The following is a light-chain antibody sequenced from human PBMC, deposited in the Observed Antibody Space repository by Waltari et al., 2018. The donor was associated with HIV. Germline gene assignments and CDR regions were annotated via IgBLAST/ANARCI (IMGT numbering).Light chain of an antibody. CDR2: MTS. CDR3: QQYSTHYG. J-gene: IGKJ2*01. CDR1: QNIDNW. V-gene: IGKV1-5*03. Sequence: IQMTQSPSNLSASVGDAVILTCRASQNIDNWLAWYQQRPGRAHKHLMSMTSVLDTGVPSMFRGSGSGTTFTLTINSLQPDDFGTYYCQQYSTHYGFGQGTRVE.